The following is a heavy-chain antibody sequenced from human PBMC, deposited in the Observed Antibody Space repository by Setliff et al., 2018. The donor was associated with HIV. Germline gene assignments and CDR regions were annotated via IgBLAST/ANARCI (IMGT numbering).Heavy chain of an antibody. CDR2: ILDSGST. V-gene: IGHV4-31*03. D-gene: IGHD7-27*01. CDR3: ARVPNWGSAPFAYDV. Sequence: SETLSLTCTVSGASISSGGYYWNWIRQLPGKGLEWIGYILDSGSTYYNPSLRGRLSKSIDTSANQFSVDLTSVTAADTALYFCARVPNWGSAPFAYDVWGLGTMVTVSS. J-gene: IGHJ3*01. CDR1: GASISSGGYY.